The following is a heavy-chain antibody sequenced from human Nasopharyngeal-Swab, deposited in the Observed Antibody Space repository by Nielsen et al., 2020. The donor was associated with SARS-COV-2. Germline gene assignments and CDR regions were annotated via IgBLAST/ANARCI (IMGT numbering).Heavy chain of an antibody. V-gene: IGHV3-7*01. CDR1: GFTFSSYW. CDR2: IKQDGSEK. D-gene: IGHD6-19*01. J-gene: IGHJ6*02. Sequence: GASLKISCAASGFTFSSYWMSWVRQAPGKGLEWVANIKQDGSEKYYVDSVKGRFTISRDNAKNSLYLQMNSLRAEDTAVYYCAREGTGVAGIWVHYYYGMDVWGQGTTVTVSS. CDR3: AREGTGVAGIWVHYYYGMDV.